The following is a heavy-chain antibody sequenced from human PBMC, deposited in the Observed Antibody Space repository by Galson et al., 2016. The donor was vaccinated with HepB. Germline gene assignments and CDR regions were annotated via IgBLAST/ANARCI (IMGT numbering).Heavy chain of an antibody. D-gene: IGHD2-2*02. V-gene: IGHV6-1*01. Sequence: CAISGDSVSNNIDGWNWIRQSPSRGLEWLGRTYYRSEWRQDYAPSVRSRISINPDTSKNQFSLHLTSVTPEDTAVHYCVKSIYLGRGFVAWGQGTLVTVSS. CDR3: VKSIYLGRGFVA. CDR2: TYYRSEWRQ. J-gene: IGHJ4*02. CDR1: GDSVSNNIDG.